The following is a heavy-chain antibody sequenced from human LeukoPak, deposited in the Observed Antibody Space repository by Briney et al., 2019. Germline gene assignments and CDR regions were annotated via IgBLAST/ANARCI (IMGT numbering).Heavy chain of an antibody. Sequence: SETLSLTCVVYGGSFSGYYWSWIRQPPGKGLEWIGEMNHRGSTNYNPSLKSRVTISLDTSKNQFSLKLNSVTVADMAVYYCARPESSGYQRWYFDLWGRGTLVTVSS. D-gene: IGHD3-22*01. J-gene: IGHJ2*01. CDR3: ARPESSGYQRWYFDL. V-gene: IGHV4-34*01. CDR2: MNHRGST. CDR1: GGSFSGYY.